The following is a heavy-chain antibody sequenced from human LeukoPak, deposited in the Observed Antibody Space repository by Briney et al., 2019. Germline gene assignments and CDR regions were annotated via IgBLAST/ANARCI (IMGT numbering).Heavy chain of an antibody. CDR2: MNPNSGNT. CDR1: GYTFTNYD. Sequence: ASVKVSCKASGYTFTNYDINWVRRAPGQGPEWMGWMNPNSGNTGYAQRFQGRVAMTRDTSITTAYMELSSLRSEDTAVYFCARSGFATNSHFDNWGQGTLVTVSS. CDR3: ARSGFATNSHFDN. D-gene: IGHD1-26*01. V-gene: IGHV1-8*01. J-gene: IGHJ4*02.